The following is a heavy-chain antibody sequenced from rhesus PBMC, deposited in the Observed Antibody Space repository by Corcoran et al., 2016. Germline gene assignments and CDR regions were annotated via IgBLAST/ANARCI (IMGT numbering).Heavy chain of an antibody. D-gene: IGHD1-20*01. CDR1: GGSISSGYYY. J-gene: IGHJ4*01. CDR2: ITYSGST. V-gene: IGHV4-122*02. Sequence: QVQLQESGRGLVKPSETLSLTCAVSGGSISSGYYYWSWIRRPPGRGLEWIGYITYSGSTSYNPSLKSRVTMSRDTAKNQFSLKLSSVTAADTAVYYCARVVAGTTGIYFDYWGQGVLVTVSS. CDR3: ARVVAGTTGIYFDY.